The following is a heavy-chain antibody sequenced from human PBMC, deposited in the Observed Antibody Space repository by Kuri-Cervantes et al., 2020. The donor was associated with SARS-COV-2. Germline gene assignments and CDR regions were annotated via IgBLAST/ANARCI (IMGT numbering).Heavy chain of an antibody. CDR3: ARLAGYFVEDYYMDV. V-gene: IGHV3-73*01. Sequence: GESLKISCAASGFTFSGSAMHWVRQASGKGLEWVGRIRSKANSYATAYAASAKGRFTISRDDSKNTAYLQMNSLKTEDTAVYYCARLAGYFVEDYYMDVWGKGTTVTVSS. CDR1: GFTFSGSA. J-gene: IGHJ6*03. CDR2: IRSKANSYAT. D-gene: IGHD3-9*01.